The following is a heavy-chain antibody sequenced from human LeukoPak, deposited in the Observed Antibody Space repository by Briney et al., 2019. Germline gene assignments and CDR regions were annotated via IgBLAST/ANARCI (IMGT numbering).Heavy chain of an antibody. Sequence: ASVKVSCKASGYTFTSYGISWVRQAPGQGLEWMGWISAYNGNTNYAQKLQGRVTMTTDTSTSTAYMELRSLRYDDTAVYYCARDFVERSGYAPNWFDPWGQGTLVTVSS. CDR2: ISAYNGNT. CDR1: GYTFTSYG. D-gene: IGHD5-12*01. V-gene: IGHV1-18*01. CDR3: ARDFVERSGYAPNWFDP. J-gene: IGHJ5*02.